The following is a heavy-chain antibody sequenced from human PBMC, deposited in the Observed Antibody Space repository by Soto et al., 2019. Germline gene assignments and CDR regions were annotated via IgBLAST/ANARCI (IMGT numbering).Heavy chain of an antibody. Sequence: SETLSLTCAVSGGSISSTTYYWAWIRQPPGKGLEWVATIYYSGATYYNPSLKSRLTISVDTSKNQFSLRLSFVTAADTAMYYCARYYDTSNRPYFHHWGQGTRVTVSS. CDR2: IYYSGAT. CDR1: GGSISSTTYY. J-gene: IGHJ1*01. V-gene: IGHV4-39*01. D-gene: IGHD3-22*01. CDR3: ARYYDTSNRPYFHH.